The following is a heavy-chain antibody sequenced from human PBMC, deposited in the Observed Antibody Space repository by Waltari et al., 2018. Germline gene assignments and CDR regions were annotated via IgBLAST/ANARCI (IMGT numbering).Heavy chain of an antibody. CDR3: AKDHAGYCSGGSCALLGY. CDR2: IWYDGSNK. V-gene: IGHV3-33*06. D-gene: IGHD2-15*01. J-gene: IGHJ4*02. Sequence: QVQLVESGGGVVQPGRSLRLSCAASGFTFSSYGMHWVRQAPGKGLEWVAVIWYDGSNKYYADSVKGRFTISRDNSKNTLYLQMNSLRAEETAVYYCAKDHAGYCSGGSCALLGYWGQGTLVTVSS. CDR1: GFTFSSYG.